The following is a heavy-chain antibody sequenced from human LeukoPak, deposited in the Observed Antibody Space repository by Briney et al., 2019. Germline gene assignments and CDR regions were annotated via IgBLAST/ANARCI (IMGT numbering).Heavy chain of an antibody. CDR1: GFIFSRYK. J-gene: IGHJ4*02. D-gene: IGHD3-3*01. CDR3: ASDSITIFGVVTTFDY. V-gene: IGHV3-21*04. CDR2: ISSSSGYM. Sequence: PGGSLRLSCAASGFIFSRYKMNWVRQAPGKGLEWVSSISSSSGYMYYADSVKGRFTISRDNAKNSLYLQMNSLRAEDTAVYYCASDSITIFGVVTTFDYWGQGTLVTVSS.